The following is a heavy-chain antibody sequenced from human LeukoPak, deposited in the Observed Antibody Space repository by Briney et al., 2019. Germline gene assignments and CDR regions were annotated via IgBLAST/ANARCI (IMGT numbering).Heavy chain of an antibody. CDR2: ISYDGSNK. Sequence: GGSLRLSCAASGFTFSSYGMHWVRQAPGKGLEWVAVISYDGSNKYYADSVKGRFTVSRDNAKNSQYLQMNSLRDEDTAMFYCARVGDGYSVNYFDYWGQGTLVTVSS. V-gene: IGHV3-30*03. D-gene: IGHD5-24*01. CDR1: GFTFSSYG. J-gene: IGHJ4*02. CDR3: ARVGDGYSVNYFDY.